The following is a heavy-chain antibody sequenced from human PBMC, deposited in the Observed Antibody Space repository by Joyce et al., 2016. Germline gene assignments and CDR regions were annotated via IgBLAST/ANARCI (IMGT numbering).Heavy chain of an antibody. D-gene: IGHD4-23*01. Sequence: QVQLVESGGGVVQPGKSLRLSCVASGFTFSSHGVHWVRQAPGKGLEWVAVVSYDGRDTYYADSVQGRFTISRDNSKNTLSLQMNNVRPDDSGVYYCARDGNSVRDSYDYGMDVWGQGTTVTVSS. CDR3: ARDGNSVRDSYDYGMDV. CDR1: GFTFSSHG. V-gene: IGHV3-30*04. J-gene: IGHJ6*02. CDR2: VSYDGRDT.